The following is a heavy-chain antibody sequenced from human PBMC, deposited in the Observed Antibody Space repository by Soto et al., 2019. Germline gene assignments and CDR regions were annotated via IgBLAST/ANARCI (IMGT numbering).Heavy chain of an antibody. J-gene: IGHJ5*02. Sequence: PSETLSLTCTVSGGPISSGGYYWSWIRQHPGKGLEWIGYIYYSGSTYYNPSLKSRVTISVDTSKNQFSLKLSSVTAADTAVYYCARGGSSWHNWSDPWGQGTLVTVSS. CDR3: ARGGSSWHNWSDP. D-gene: IGHD6-13*01. CDR2: IYYSGST. CDR1: GGPISSGGYY. V-gene: IGHV4-31*03.